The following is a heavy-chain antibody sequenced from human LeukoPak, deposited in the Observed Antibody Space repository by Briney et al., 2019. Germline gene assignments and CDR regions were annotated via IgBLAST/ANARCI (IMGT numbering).Heavy chain of an antibody. J-gene: IGHJ4*02. CDR1: GYTFTGYY. CDR2: INPNSGGT. V-gene: IGHV1-2*02. CDR3: ARDLPRTPYYYDSSGN. Sequence: ASVKVSCKASGYTFTGYYMHWVRQAPGQGLEWMGWINPNSGGTNYAQKFQGRVTMTRDTSISTAYMELSRLRSDDTAVYYCARDLPRTPYYYDSSGNWGQGTLVTVSS. D-gene: IGHD3-22*01.